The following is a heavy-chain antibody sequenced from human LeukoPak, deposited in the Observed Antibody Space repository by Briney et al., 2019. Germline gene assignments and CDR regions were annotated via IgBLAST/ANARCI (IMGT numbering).Heavy chain of an antibody. D-gene: IGHD1-26*01. J-gene: IGHJ4*02. CDR1: GDSISNNNHY. CDR3: ARHLGSGSYFDY. V-gene: IGHV4-39*01. CDR2: IYYSGSA. Sequence: SETLSLTCTVSGDSISNNNHYWGWIRQPPGKGLEWIGSIYYSGSAYYNPSLKSRVTISVDTSKSQFSLKLSSVTAADTAVYSCARHLGSGSYFDYWGQGTLVTVSS.